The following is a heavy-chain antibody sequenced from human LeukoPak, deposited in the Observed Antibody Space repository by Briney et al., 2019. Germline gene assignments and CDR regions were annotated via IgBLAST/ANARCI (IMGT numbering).Heavy chain of an antibody. D-gene: IGHD4-23*01. CDR1: GYSVSSGSSS. CDR2: TYYTSKWTG. V-gene: IGHV6-1*01. J-gene: IGHJ5*02. CDR3: VRRAKGNSYFDP. Sequence: SQTLSLTCAISGYSVSSGSSSWHWIRQSPSRGLKWLGRTYYTSKWTGDSALSVRSRIAITPDTSKNQFTLQLNSVTGDDTAVYYCVRRAKGNSYFDPWGQGTLVVVSS.